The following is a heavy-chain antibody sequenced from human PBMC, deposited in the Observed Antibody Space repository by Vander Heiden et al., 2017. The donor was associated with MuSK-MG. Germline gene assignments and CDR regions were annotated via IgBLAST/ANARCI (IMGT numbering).Heavy chain of an antibody. J-gene: IGHJ6*03. CDR2: ISSSSLYK. CDR3: ARDPQIEGVQSTTEDYYMDV. Sequence: EVLLVESGGGLVKPWGSLRLSCTASGFSFSSYTINWVRQAPGKGLEWLSSISSSSLYKYYSDSVRGRFTISRDNAKNSLFLQMNSLRSEDMAVYYCARDPQIEGVQSTTEDYYMDVWGKGTTVTVSS. D-gene: IGHD4-17*01. V-gene: IGHV3-21*01. CDR1: GFSFSSYT.